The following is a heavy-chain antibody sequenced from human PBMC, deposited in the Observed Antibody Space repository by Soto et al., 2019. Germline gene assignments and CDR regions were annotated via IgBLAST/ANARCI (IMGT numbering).Heavy chain of an antibody. V-gene: IGHV3-23*01. Sequence: EVQLLESGGGLVQPGESLRLSCAASGFTFGAYAMTWVRQAPGQGLEWVSSTNSGGDITYYANSVKGRFTISRGNSRNTLYLQMKSLRADDTAVYYCAKASWGSTSGYIDYWGQGTLVTVSS. CDR3: AKASWGSTSGYIDY. J-gene: IGHJ4*02. CDR2: TNSGGDIT. D-gene: IGHD2-2*01. CDR1: GFTFGAYA.